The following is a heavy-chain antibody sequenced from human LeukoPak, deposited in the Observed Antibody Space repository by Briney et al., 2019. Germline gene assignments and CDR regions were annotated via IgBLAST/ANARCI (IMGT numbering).Heavy chain of an antibody. CDR1: GYTLTEVS. J-gene: IGHJ4*02. CDR2: FDPEYGET. V-gene: IGHV1-24*01. CDR3: TTEGHDY. Sequence: ASVKVSCKLSGYTLTEVSVAWVRQAPGKRLEWMGGFDPEYGETVYTQKFQGRFTMTEDTSADTAYTELSSLKSEDTAVYYCTTEGHDYWGQGTLVTVSS.